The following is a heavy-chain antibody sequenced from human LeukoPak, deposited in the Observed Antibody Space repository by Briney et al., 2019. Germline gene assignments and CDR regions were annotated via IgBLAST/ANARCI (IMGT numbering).Heavy chain of an antibody. J-gene: IGHJ4*02. V-gene: IGHV4-61*02. CDR3: ARVVPAAKEAFDY. CDR1: GGSISSGDYY. D-gene: IGHD2-2*01. CDR2: IYTSGST. Sequence: NPSETLSLTCTVSGGSISSGDYYWSWIRQPAGKGLEWIGRIYTSGSTNYNPSLKSRVTISVDTSKNQFSLKLSSVTAADTAVYYCARVVPAAKEAFDYWGQGTLVTVSS.